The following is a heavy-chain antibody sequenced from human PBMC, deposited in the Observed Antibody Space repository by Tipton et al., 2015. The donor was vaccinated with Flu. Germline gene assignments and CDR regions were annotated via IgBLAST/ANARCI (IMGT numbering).Heavy chain of an antibody. CDR1: GGSISGNS. CDR3: ARVFCTGSDCYTLDGMDV. D-gene: IGHD2-8*02. V-gene: IGHV4-59*13. Sequence: TLSLTCSVSGGSISGNSWIRQSPGKGLEWLAYVSDSGSVRYNPPYTSRASIVADTPSNRFTLRLASVTEADTAVYCCARVFCTGSDCYTLDGMDVWGQGTTVTVSS. CDR2: VSDSGSV. J-gene: IGHJ6*02.